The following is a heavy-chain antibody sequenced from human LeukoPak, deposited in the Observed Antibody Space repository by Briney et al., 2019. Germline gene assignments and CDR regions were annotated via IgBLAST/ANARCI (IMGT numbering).Heavy chain of an antibody. V-gene: IGHV3-49*04. J-gene: IGHJ4*02. Sequence: GGSLRLSCTASGFTFGDYAMSWVRQAPGKGLEWVGFIRSKGFGGTTDYAASVKGRFTVSRDDSQSIAYLQMNSLRAEDTAVYYCAKDVPSAYFDYWGQGTLVTVSS. CDR3: AKDVPSAYFDY. CDR2: IRSKGFGGTT. D-gene: IGHD2-2*01. CDR1: GFTFGDYA.